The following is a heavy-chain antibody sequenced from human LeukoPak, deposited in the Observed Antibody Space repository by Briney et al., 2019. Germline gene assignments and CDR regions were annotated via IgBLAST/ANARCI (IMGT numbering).Heavy chain of an antibody. CDR3: ARGRYFDWLLNYYYYGMDV. J-gene: IGHJ6*02. V-gene: IGHV4-34*01. D-gene: IGHD3-9*01. Sequence: SETLSLTCAVYGGSFSGYYWSWIRQPPGKGLEWIGEINHSGSTNYNPSLKSRVTISVDTSKNQFSLKLSSVTAAGTAVYYCARGRYFDWLLNYYYYGMDVWGQGTTVTVSS. CDR2: INHSGST. CDR1: GGSFSGYY.